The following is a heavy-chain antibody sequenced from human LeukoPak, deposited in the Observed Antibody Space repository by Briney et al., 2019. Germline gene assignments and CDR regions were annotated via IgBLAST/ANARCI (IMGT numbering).Heavy chain of an antibody. CDR3: ARESVVTPYFDY. Sequence: RASETLSLTCTVSGDSISSYYWSWIRQPAGKGLEWIGRIYTSGSTNYNPSLKSRVTMSLDTSKNQFSLKLTSVTAADTAVYYCARESVVTPYFDYWGQGTLVTVSS. CDR2: IYTSGST. J-gene: IGHJ4*02. CDR1: GDSISSYY. D-gene: IGHD4-23*01. V-gene: IGHV4-4*07.